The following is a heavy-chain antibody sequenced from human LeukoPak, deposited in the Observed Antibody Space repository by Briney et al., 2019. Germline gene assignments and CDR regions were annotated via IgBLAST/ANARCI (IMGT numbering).Heavy chain of an antibody. J-gene: IGHJ4*02. D-gene: IGHD4-23*01. Sequence: GGSLRLSCAASGFTFSDTWMHWVRQAPGKGLMWIARINTDGSDAVYAGSVKGRFTISRDNTQNTLHLQMHSLRAEDTAMYYCARVYGGPFDLWGQGNLVTVSS. CDR1: GFTFSDTW. CDR3: ARVYGGPFDL. V-gene: IGHV3-74*01. CDR2: INTDGSDA.